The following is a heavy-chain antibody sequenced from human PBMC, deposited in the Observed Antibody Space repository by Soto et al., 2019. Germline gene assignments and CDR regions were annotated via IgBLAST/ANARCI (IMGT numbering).Heavy chain of an antibody. CDR1: GFTFDDYA. V-gene: IGHV3-9*01. Sequence: EVQLVESGGGLVQPGRSLRLSCAASGFTFDDYAMHWVRQAPGKGLEWVSGISWNSGSIGYADSVKGRFTISRDNAKNSLYLQMNSLRAEDTALYYCAKVRQFGGVIAPFDYWGQGTLVTVSS. J-gene: IGHJ4*02. CDR3: AKVRQFGGVIAPFDY. CDR2: ISWNSGSI. D-gene: IGHD3-16*02.